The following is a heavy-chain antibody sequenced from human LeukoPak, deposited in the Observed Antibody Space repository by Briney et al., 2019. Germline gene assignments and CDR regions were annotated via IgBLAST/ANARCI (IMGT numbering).Heavy chain of an antibody. D-gene: IGHD2-21*02. CDR1: GGSFSGYY. J-gene: IGHJ3*02. CDR2: INHSGST. V-gene: IGHV4-34*01. CDR3: VETSRVVTATDPDAFDI. Sequence: SETLSLTCAVYGGSFSGYYWGWIRQPPGKGLEWIGEINHSGSTNYNPSLKSRVTISVDTSKNQFSLKLSSVTAADTAVHYCVETSRVVTATDPDAFDIWGQGTMVTVSS.